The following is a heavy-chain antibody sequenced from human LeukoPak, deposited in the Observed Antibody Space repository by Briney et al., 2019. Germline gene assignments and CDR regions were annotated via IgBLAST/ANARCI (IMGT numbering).Heavy chain of an antibody. D-gene: IGHD2-2*01. CDR3: ARGHRIVVVPAAQYYFDY. J-gene: IGHJ4*02. CDR2: MNPNSGNT. V-gene: IGHV1-8*02. Sequence: GASVKVSCKASGYTFTNYGINWVRQATGQGLEWMGWMNPNSGNTGYAQKFQGRVTMTRNTSISTAYMELSSLRSEDTAVYYCARGHRIVVVPAAQYYFDYWGQGTLVTVSS. CDR1: GYTFTNYG.